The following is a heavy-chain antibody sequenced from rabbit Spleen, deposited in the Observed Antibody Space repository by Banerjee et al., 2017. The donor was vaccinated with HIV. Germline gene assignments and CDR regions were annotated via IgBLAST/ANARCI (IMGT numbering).Heavy chain of an antibody. CDR1: GFSFSSGYN. V-gene: IGHV1S40*01. Sequence: QSLEESGGGLVQPEGSLTLTCTASGFSFSSGYNMCWVRQAPGKGLEWISCIAGSSSGFTYSATWAKGRFTCSKTSSTTVTLQMTSLTAADTATYFCARDTGTSFSTYGMDLWGQGTLVTVS. CDR2: IAGSSSGFT. D-gene: IGHD8-1*01. J-gene: IGHJ6*01. CDR3: ARDTGTSFSTYGMDL.